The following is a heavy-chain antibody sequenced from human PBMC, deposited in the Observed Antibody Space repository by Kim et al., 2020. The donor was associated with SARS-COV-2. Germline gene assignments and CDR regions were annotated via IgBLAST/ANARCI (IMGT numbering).Heavy chain of an antibody. J-gene: IGHJ6*02. Sequence: ASVKVSCKASGYTFTNYAINWVRQAPGQGPEWMGWINTNTGNPTYAQGFPGRFVFSLDTSVSTAYLQISSLKAEDTAVYYCARYYDLYGMDVWGQGTTVIVSS. CDR2: INTNTGNP. V-gene: IGHV7-4-1*02. D-gene: IGHD3-3*01. CDR1: GYTFTNYA. CDR3: ARYYDLYGMDV.